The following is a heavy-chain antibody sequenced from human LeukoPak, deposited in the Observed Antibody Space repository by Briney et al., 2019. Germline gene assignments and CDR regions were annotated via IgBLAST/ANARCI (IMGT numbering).Heavy chain of an antibody. D-gene: IGHD5-24*01. CDR1: GGSIRSSYYY. V-gene: IGHV4-39*01. Sequence: PSETLSLTCTVSGGSIRSSYYYWGWIRQPPGKGLEWIGSIYDSGSTYYNPSLKSRVTISVDTSKNQFSLKLSSVTAADTAVYYCARHRGRDGYNFYYYGMDVWGQGTTVTVSS. CDR2: IYDSGST. J-gene: IGHJ6*02. CDR3: ARHRGRDGYNFYYYGMDV.